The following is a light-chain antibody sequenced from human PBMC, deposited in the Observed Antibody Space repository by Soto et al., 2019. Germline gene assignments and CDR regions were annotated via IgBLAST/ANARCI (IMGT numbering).Light chain of an antibody. CDR2: DAS. J-gene: IGKJ4*01. CDR1: QSVSSW. V-gene: IGKV1-5*01. CDR3: QQYSSYSLPT. Sequence: IQMTQSASSLSVSLGERVTITWRARQSVSSWLAWYQRKPGKAPKLLIYDASSLNSGVPSRFSGSQSGTEFTLTITSLLPDDFATYFCQQYSSYSLPTFGGGTKVDIK.